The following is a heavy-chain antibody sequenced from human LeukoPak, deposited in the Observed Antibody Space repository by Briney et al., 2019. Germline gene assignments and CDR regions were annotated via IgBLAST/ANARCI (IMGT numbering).Heavy chain of an antibody. Sequence: PSETLSLTCTVSGDSISSWYWSWIRQPPGKGLEWIGYIYYSGSTNYNPSLKSRVTISVDTSKNQFTLKLSSVTAADTAVYYCARGRYGWLPFDYWGQGTLVTVSS. CDR3: ARGRYGWLPFDY. CDR2: IYYSGST. CDR1: GDSISSWY. J-gene: IGHJ4*02. D-gene: IGHD3-16*01. V-gene: IGHV4-59*01.